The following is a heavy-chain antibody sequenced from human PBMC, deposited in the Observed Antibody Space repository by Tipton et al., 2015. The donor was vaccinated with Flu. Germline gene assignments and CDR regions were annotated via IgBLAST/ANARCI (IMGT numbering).Heavy chain of an antibody. V-gene: IGHV3-53*01. Sequence: SLRLSCAASGFTVTSTYMIWVRQAPGKGLEWVSRVYSGGSTFYADSVKGRFTISRDNSKNTLYLQINSLRAEDMAVYYCARGGYYDSSGYSAGAFDIWGQGTMVTVSS. D-gene: IGHD3-22*01. CDR3: ARGGYYDSSGYSAGAFDI. J-gene: IGHJ3*02. CDR1: GFTVTSTY. CDR2: VYSGGST.